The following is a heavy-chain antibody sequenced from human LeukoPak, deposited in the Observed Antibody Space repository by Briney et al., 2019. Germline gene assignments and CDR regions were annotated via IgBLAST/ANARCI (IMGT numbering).Heavy chain of an antibody. J-gene: IGHJ6*04. D-gene: IGHD2-15*01. CDR1: GYTFTSYY. CDR2: INPSGGST. Sequence: ASVKVSCKASGYTFTSYYMHWVRQAPGQGLEWMGIINPSGGSTSYAQKFHGRVTMTRDTSTSTVYMELSSLRSEDTAVYYCAREEGYCSGGSCYYYGMDVWGKGTTVTVSS. CDR3: AREEGYCSGGSCYYYGMDV. V-gene: IGHV1-46*01.